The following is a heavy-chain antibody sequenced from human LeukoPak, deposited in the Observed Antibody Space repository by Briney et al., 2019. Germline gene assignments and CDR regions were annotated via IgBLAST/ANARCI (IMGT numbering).Heavy chain of an antibody. Sequence: MSSETLSLTCSVSGASISPYYWVWIRQPPGKGLEWIGYVFYNGRTSYNPSLKSRVTISADTSKNQFSLKMNSVTAADTAVYYCASGNYYQDYWGQGTVVTVSP. CDR3: ASGNYYQDY. J-gene: IGHJ4*02. V-gene: IGHV4-59*08. CDR2: VFYNGRT. CDR1: GASISPYY. D-gene: IGHD1-26*01.